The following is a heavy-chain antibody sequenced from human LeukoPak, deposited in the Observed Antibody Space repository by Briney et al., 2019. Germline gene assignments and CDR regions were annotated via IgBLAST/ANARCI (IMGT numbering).Heavy chain of an antibody. Sequence: GGSLRLSCAASGFTFSSYGMYWVRQAPGKGLEWVAVIWYDGSNKYYTDSVKGRFTISRDNSKNTLYLQMNSLRAEDTAVYYCARPYDTRGYFPDYWGQGTLVTVSS. J-gene: IGHJ4*02. D-gene: IGHD3-22*01. CDR1: GFTFSSYG. CDR2: IWYDGSNK. CDR3: ARPYDTRGYFPDY. V-gene: IGHV3-33*08.